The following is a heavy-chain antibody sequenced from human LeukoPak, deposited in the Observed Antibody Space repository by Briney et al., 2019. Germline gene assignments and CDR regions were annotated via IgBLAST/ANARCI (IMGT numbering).Heavy chain of an antibody. CDR3: AKDKRMTIFGVIIIHDYFDY. D-gene: IGHD3-3*01. V-gene: IGHV3-23*01. CDR2: ITNSGGST. Sequence: PGGSLRLSCAASGFTFSSYAMTWVRQAPGKGLEWVSGITNSGGSTYYADSVKGRFTISRDNSKNTLYLQMNSLRAEDTAVYYCAKDKRMTIFGVIIIHDYFDYWGQGTLVTVSS. CDR1: GFTFSSYA. J-gene: IGHJ4*02.